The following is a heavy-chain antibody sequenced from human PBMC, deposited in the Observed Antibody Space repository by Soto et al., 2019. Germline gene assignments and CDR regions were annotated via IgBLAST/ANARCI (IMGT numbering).Heavy chain of an antibody. D-gene: IGHD6-6*01. CDR1: GYIFTSYG. CDR3: ARDLSRSSAWFDS. Sequence: ASVKVSCKASGYIFTSYGISWVRQAPGQGLEWMGWISAYSGDTNFAQKVQGRVTMTTDTSTSTAYMELRSLRSDDTAVYYCARDLSRSSAWFDSWGQGTLVTVSS. CDR2: ISAYSGDT. V-gene: IGHV1-18*01. J-gene: IGHJ5*01.